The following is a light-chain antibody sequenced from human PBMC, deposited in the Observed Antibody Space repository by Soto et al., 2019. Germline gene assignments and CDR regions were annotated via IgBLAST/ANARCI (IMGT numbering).Light chain of an antibody. CDR2: KAS. CDR3: QHYNSFPT. Sequence: DIQMTQSPSTLSASVGERVTITCRASQSISIWLAWYQQKPGKAPKLLIYKASSLESGVPSRFSGSGSGTEFTLTISSLQPDDFASYYCQHYNSFPTFGQGTKVEIK. V-gene: IGKV1-5*03. J-gene: IGKJ1*01. CDR1: QSISIW.